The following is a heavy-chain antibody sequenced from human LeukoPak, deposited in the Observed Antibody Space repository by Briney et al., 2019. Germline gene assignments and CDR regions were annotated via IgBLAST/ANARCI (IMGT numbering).Heavy chain of an antibody. Sequence: PGGSLRLSCAASGFTFSSYSMNWVRQAPGKGLEWVSYISSSSSTIYYADSVKGRFTISRDNAKNSLYLQMNSLRDEDTAVYYCARETPPLWNDYYFDYRGQGTLVTVSS. V-gene: IGHV3-48*02. CDR3: ARETPPLWNDYYFDY. D-gene: IGHD1-1*01. J-gene: IGHJ4*02. CDR1: GFTFSSYS. CDR2: ISSSSSTI.